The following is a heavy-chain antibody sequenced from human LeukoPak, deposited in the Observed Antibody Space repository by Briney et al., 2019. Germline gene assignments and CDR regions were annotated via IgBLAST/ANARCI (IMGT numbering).Heavy chain of an antibody. Sequence: PSETLSLTCTVSGGSINSYYWSWMRQPPGKGLEWIGYVSHSGSANYNPSFKSRLTISVDTSKNQFSLNLRSVTAADTAVYYCARDRRPYYHDPHAFDFWGQGTMVTVSS. CDR1: GGSINSYY. V-gene: IGHV4-59*01. D-gene: IGHD3-22*01. CDR2: VSHSGSA. CDR3: ARDRRPYYHDPHAFDF. J-gene: IGHJ3*01.